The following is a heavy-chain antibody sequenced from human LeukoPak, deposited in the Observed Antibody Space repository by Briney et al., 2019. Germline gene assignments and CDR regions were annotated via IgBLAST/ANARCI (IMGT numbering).Heavy chain of an antibody. J-gene: IGHJ4*02. V-gene: IGHV3-30*03. Sequence: GRSLRLSCAASGFTFGSYGMHWVRQAPGKGLEWVAFISYDRSETYYADSVKGRFSISRDNSKNTVYLQMNSLRTEDRAVYYCAREGGYYFDHWGQGTLVTVSS. D-gene: IGHD6-25*01. CDR3: AREGGYYFDH. CDR2: ISYDRSET. CDR1: GFTFGSYG.